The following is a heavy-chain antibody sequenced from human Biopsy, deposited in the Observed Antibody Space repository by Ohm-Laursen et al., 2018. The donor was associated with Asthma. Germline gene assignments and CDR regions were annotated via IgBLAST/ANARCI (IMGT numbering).Heavy chain of an antibody. CDR3: ARGPPVDRED. CDR2: IYYSGST. J-gene: IGHJ4*02. Sequence: SDTLSLTWTVSGGSISSGGYYWSWIRQHPGKGLEWIGYIYYSGSTYCNPSLKSRVTISVDTSKNQFSLKLSSVTAADTAVYYCARGPPVDREDWGQGTLVTVSS. V-gene: IGHV4-31*02. D-gene: IGHD5-24*01. CDR1: GGSISSGGYY.